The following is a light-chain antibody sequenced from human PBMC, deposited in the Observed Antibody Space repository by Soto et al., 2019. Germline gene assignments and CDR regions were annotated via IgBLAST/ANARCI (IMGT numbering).Light chain of an antibody. J-gene: IGLJ2*01. V-gene: IGLV1-44*01. CDR2: RNH. CDR3: AAWDDSLRAVV. CDR1: RSNIGTYT. Sequence: QSVLTQSPSASGTPGQRVTISCSGSRSNIGTYTVNWYQQLPGTAPTLLIFRNHQRPSGVPDRFSGSKSGTSASLVISGPQSEDESDYYCAAWDDSLRAVVFGGGTKLTVL.